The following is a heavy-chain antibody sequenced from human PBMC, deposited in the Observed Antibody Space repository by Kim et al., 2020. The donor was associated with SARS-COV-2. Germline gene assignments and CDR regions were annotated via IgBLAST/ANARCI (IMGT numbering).Heavy chain of an antibody. Sequence: ASVKVSCKASGYTFTSYAMHWVRQAPGQRLEWMGWINAGNGNTKYSQKFQGRVTITRDTSASTAYMELSSLRSEDTAVYYCARDNGPSTYSSSRHWYFDLGARGTLVTSSS. CDR2: INAGNGNT. J-gene: IGHJ2*01. CDR1: GYTFTSYA. V-gene: IGHV1-3*01. CDR3: ARDNGPSTYSSSRHWYFDL. D-gene: IGHD6-13*01.